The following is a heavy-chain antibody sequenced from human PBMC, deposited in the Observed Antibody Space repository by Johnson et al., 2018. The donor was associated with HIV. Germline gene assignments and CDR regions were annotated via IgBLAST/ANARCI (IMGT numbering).Heavy chain of an antibody. Sequence: QVQLMESGGGVVQPGRSLRLSCAASGFTFSTYAMHWVRQAPGKGLEWVALISFDGSNKYYVDSVKGRFSISRDNSKNTLYLQMNSLRAEDTAVYYCAKTYSSSWYAFDIWGQGTMVTVSS. J-gene: IGHJ3*02. CDR1: GFTFSTYA. D-gene: IGHD6-13*01. CDR2: ISFDGSNK. CDR3: AKTYSSSWYAFDI. V-gene: IGHV3-30-3*02.